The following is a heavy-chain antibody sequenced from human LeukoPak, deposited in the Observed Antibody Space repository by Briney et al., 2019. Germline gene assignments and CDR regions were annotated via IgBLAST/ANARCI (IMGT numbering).Heavy chain of an antibody. CDR2: INHSGST. V-gene: IGHV4-34*01. D-gene: IGHD1-26*01. J-gene: IGHJ3*02. CDR3: ASEPPRGLGAKYAFDI. CDR1: GGSFSGYY. Sequence: SETLSLTCAVYGGSFSGYYWSWIRQPPGKGLEWIGEINHSGSTNYNPSLKSRVTISVDTSKNQFSLKLSSVTAADTAVYYCASEPPRGLGAKYAFDIWGQGTMVTVSS.